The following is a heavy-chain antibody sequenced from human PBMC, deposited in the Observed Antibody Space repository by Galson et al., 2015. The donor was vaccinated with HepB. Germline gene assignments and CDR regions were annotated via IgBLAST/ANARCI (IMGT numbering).Heavy chain of an antibody. D-gene: IGHD5-24*01. V-gene: IGHV3-74*01. J-gene: IGHJ2*01. Sequence: SLRLSCAASGFTFSSYWMHWARQAPGKGLVWVSRINSDGSSTSYADSVKGRFTISRDNAKNTLYLQMNSLRAEDTAVYYCARDRRDGYNYYWYFDLWGRGTLVTVSS. CDR2: INSDGSST. CDR1: GFTFSSYW. CDR3: ARDRRDGYNYYWYFDL.